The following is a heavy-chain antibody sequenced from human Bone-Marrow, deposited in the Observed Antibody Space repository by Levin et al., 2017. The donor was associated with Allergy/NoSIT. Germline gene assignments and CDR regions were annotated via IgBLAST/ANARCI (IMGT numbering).Heavy chain of an antibody. J-gene: IGHJ4*02. D-gene: IGHD3-3*01. CDR3: AKVGPVARPIFYFDY. CDR2: ISGSGGST. CDR1: GFTFSSYA. V-gene: IGHV3-23*01. Sequence: PGGSLRLSCAASGFTFSSYAMSWVRQAPGKGLEWVSAISGSGGSTYYADSVKGRFAISRDNSKNTLYLQMNSLRAEDSAVYYCAKVGPVARPIFYFDYWGQGTLVTVSS.